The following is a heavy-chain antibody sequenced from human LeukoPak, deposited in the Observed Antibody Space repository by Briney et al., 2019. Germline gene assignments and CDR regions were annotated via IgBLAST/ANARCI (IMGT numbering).Heavy chain of an antibody. CDR1: EFTFSSYS. CDR2: ISWNSGSI. V-gene: IGHV3-9*01. Sequence: GGSLRLSCAASEFTFSSYSMNWVRQALGKGLEWVSGISWNSGSIGYADSVKGRFTISRDNAKNSLYLQMNSLRAEDTALYYCAKGRNPGPAGYGMDVWGQGTTVTVSS. J-gene: IGHJ6*02. CDR3: AKGRNPGPAGYGMDV.